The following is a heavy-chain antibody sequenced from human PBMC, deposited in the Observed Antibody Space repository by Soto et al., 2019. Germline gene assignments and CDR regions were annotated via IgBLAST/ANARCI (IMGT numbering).Heavy chain of an antibody. V-gene: IGHV1-3*01. Sequence: ASVKVSCKASGYTFTSYAMHWVRQAPGQRLEWMGWINAGNGNTKYSQKFQGRVTITRDTSASTAYMELSSLRSEDTAVYYCARAFDIVLVPAAILDGGLPDYWGQGTLVTVSS. CDR2: INAGNGNT. J-gene: IGHJ4*02. CDR1: GYTFTSYA. D-gene: IGHD2-2*01. CDR3: ARAFDIVLVPAAILDGGLPDY.